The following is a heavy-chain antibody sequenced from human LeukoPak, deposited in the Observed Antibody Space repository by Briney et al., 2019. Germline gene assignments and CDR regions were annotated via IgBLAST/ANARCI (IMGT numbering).Heavy chain of an antibody. CDR1: GGSFSGYY. Sequence: SETLSLTCAVYGGSFSGYYWSWIRQPPGKGLEWIGEINHSGSTNYNPSLKSRVTISVDTSKNQFSLKLSSVTAADTAVYYCARDRDCSSTSCPLDYWGQGTLVTVSP. CDR3: ARDRDCSSTSCPLDY. V-gene: IGHV4-34*01. J-gene: IGHJ4*02. D-gene: IGHD2-2*01. CDR2: INHSGST.